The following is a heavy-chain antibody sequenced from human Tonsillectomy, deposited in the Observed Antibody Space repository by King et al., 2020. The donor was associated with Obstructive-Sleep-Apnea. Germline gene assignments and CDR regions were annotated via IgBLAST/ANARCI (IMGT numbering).Heavy chain of an antibody. Sequence: VQLVESGGGVVQPGRSLRLSCAASGFTFSSYGMHWVRQGPGKGLEWVAVIVDDGSNKYYAYSVKVRFTISRDNSKNTLYLQMNSLRAEDTAVYYCARDHFLYSSGWYPYYWGQGTLVTVSS. V-gene: IGHV3-33*01. CDR2: IVDDGSNK. CDR1: GFTFSSYG. J-gene: IGHJ4*02. CDR3: ARDHFLYSSGWYPYY. D-gene: IGHD6-19*01.